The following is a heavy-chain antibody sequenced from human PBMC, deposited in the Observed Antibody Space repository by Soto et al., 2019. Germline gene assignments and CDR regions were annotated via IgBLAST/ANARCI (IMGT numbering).Heavy chain of an antibody. J-gene: IGHJ4*02. D-gene: IGHD2-15*01. Sequence: DVQLVESGGGLVKPGGSLRLSCEVSGFSFSISAMNWVRQAPGKGLEWVSSINSGSTSVRYADSVKGRFTISRDNANNSLSLHMNSLRVADTAVSYCARGGGSLNYWGQGTLVTVSS. CDR3: ARGGGSLNY. CDR1: GFSFSISA. CDR2: INSGSTSV. V-gene: IGHV3-21*02.